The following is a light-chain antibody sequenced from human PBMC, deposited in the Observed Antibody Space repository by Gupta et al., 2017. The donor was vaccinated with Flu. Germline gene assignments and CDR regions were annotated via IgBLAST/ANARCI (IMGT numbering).Light chain of an antibody. J-gene: IGKJ4*01. CDR2: DAC. CDR1: QRATSY. V-gene: IGKV3-11*01. Sequence: PATLSSTPGERSTLYSRASQRATSYIAAYQQKAGQPPKLHIYDACKRAPSIPARVRDSGCGTDVTLTISSLEPGNFAVYYGQQRSNWPVTFGGGTKVEIK. CDR3: QQRSNWPVT.